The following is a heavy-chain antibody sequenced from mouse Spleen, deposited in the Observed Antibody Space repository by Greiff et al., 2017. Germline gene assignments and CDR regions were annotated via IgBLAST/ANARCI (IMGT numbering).Heavy chain of an antibody. CDR1: GFTFTDYY. D-gene: IGHD1-1*02. Sequence: EVKLVESGGGLVQPGGSLSLSCAASGFTFTDYYMSWVRQPPGKALEWLGFIRNKANGYTTEYSASVKGRFTISRDNSQSILYLQMNALRAEDSATYYCARSHGSLYAMDYWGQGTSVTVSS. J-gene: IGHJ4*01. V-gene: IGHV7-3*01. CDR2: IRNKANGYTT. CDR3: ARSHGSLYAMDY.